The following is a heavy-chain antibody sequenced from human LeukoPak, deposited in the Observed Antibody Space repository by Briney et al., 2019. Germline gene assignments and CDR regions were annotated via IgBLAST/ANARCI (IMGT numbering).Heavy chain of an antibody. J-gene: IGHJ4*02. CDR2: IYYSGST. D-gene: IGHD6-13*01. Sequence: SSETLSLTCTVSGGSISSSSYYWGWIRQPPGKGLEWIGSIYYSGSTYYNPSLKSRVTISVDTSKNQFSLKLSSVTAADTAVHYCARHVAAAGDDYWGQGTLVTVSS. V-gene: IGHV4-39*01. CDR3: ARHVAAAGDDY. CDR1: GGSISSSSYY.